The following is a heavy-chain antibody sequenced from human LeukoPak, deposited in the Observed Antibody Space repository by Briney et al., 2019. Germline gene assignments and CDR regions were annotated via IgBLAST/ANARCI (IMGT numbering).Heavy chain of an antibody. J-gene: IGHJ4*02. CDR3: TTDTRRVVVPK. CDR1: GFTFSSYA. CDR2: IKRKTDGGTT. D-gene: IGHD2-15*01. V-gene: IGHV3-15*01. Sequence: GGSLRLSCVASGFTFSSYAMSWVRQAPGKGLEWVGRIKRKTDGGTTDYAAPVKGRFTISRDDSKTSLYLQMNNLKTEDTAVYYCTTDTRRVVVPKWGQGTLVTVSS.